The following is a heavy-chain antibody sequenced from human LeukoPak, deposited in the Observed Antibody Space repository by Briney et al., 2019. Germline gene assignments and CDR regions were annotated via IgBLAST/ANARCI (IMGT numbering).Heavy chain of an antibody. D-gene: IGHD2-8*01. J-gene: IGHJ4*02. CDR1: GFTFSNYG. CDR2: IWYDGSKK. Sequence: QPGGSLRLSCAASGFTFSNYGMHWVRQAPGKGLEWVAVIWYDGSKKYYEDSVKGRFTISGDDSQNTLNLQMNSLRAEDTAVYYCARVIGGGANLAHIDYWGQGTLVTVSS. V-gene: IGHV3-33*01. CDR3: ARVIGGGANLAHIDY.